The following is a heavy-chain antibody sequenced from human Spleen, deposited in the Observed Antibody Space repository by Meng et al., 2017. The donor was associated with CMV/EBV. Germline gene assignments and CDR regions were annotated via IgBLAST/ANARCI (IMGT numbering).Heavy chain of an antibody. CDR1: GGSIRSSSYY. Sequence: SETLSLPFTVPGGSIRSSSYYWCWIRQPPGKGLECIGSIYYSGSTYYNPSLKSRVTISVDTSKNQFSLKLSSVPAADTAVYYCAREATIFGVVKTIYGMDVWGQGTTVTVSS. V-gene: IGHV4-39*07. J-gene: IGHJ6*02. CDR2: IYYSGST. CDR3: AREATIFGVVKTIYGMDV. D-gene: IGHD3-3*01.